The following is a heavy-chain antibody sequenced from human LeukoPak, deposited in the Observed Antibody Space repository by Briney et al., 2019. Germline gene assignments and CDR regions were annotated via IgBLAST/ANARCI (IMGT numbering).Heavy chain of an antibody. V-gene: IGHV4-39*07. CDR2: IYYSGST. CDR1: GGSISSSSYY. CDR3: AREPFGSSYYFNY. D-gene: IGHD6-19*01. Sequence: SETLSLTCTVSGGSISSSSYYWGWIRQPPGKGLEWIGSIYYSGSTYYNPSLKSRVTISVDTSKNQSSLKLSSVTAADTAVYYCAREPFGSSYYFNYWGQGTLVTVSS. J-gene: IGHJ4*02.